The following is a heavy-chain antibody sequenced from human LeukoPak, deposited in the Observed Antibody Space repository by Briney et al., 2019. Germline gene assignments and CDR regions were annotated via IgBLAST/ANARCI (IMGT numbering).Heavy chain of an antibody. V-gene: IGHV4-39*01. CDR3: ARHISANTGYFDS. CDR1: GCSITSDTSY. D-gene: IGHD4/OR15-4a*01. J-gene: IGHJ4*02. CDR2: VHYSGSS. Sequence: PSETLSLTCTVSGCSITSDTSYWGWIRQSPGKGLEWIGSVHYSGSSYYNPSLKSRVTIFVDTSRDQFSLDLYSVTAADAALYYCARHISANTGYFDSCGQGTLVTASS.